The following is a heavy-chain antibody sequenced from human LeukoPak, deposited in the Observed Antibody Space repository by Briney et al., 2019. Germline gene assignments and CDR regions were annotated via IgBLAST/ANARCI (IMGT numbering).Heavy chain of an antibody. V-gene: IGHV1-18*01. CDR3: AREGYYDSSGYNFDY. Sequence: ASVKVSCKASGYTFTSYGISWVRQAPGQGLEWMGWISAYNGNTNYAQNLQGRVTMTTDTSTSTAYMELRSLRSDDTAVYYCAREGYYDSSGYNFDYWGQGTLVTVSS. CDR2: ISAYNGNT. J-gene: IGHJ4*02. D-gene: IGHD3-22*01. CDR1: GYTFTSYG.